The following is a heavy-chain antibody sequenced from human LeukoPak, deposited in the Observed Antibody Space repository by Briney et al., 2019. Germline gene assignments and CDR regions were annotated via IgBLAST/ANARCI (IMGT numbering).Heavy chain of an antibody. CDR3: ARAEGDWTEQDGYNSGDIFYMDV. J-gene: IGHJ6*03. CDR1: GYTFTGYY. CDR2: ISAYNGNT. D-gene: IGHD5-24*01. Sequence: ASVKVSCKASGYTFTGYYMHWVRQAPGQGLEWMGWISAYNGNTNYAQKLQGRVTMTTDTSTSTAYMELRSPRSDDTAVYYCARAEGDWTEQDGYNSGDIFYMDVWGKGTTVTISS. V-gene: IGHV1-18*04.